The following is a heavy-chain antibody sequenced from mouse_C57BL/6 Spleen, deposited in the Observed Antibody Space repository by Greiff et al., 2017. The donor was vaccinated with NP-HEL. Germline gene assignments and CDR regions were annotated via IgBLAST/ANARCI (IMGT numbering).Heavy chain of an antibody. CDR3: TLYYYGSPWFAY. Sequence: EVKLEESGGGLVQPGGSMKLSCVASGFTFSNYWMNWVRQSPEKGLEWVAQIRLKSDNYATHYAESVKGRFTISRDDSKSSVYLQMNNLRAEDTGIYYCTLYYYGSPWFAYWGQGTLVTVSA. J-gene: IGHJ3*01. V-gene: IGHV6-3*01. CDR2: IRLKSDNYAT. CDR1: GFTFSNYW. D-gene: IGHD1-1*01.